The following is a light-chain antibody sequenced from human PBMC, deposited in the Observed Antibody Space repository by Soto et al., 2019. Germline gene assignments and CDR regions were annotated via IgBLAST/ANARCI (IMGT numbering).Light chain of an antibody. CDR2: GAS. V-gene: IGKV3-15*01. CDR3: QQSNNWPRT. Sequence: EIVLTQSPATLSVSPGERATLSCRASQSVSRNLAWYQQKHGQAPRLLIYGASTRATGIPARFSGSVSGTEGTLTISSLKSEDGSVYYCQQSNNWPRTFGQGTKVDIK. J-gene: IGKJ1*01. CDR1: QSVSRN.